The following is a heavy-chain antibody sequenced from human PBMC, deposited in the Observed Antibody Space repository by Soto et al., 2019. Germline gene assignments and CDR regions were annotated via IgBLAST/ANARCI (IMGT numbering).Heavy chain of an antibody. V-gene: IGHV4-59*01. CDR2: IYYSGST. D-gene: IGHD3-9*01. J-gene: IGHJ6*02. CDR3: AIGILTYGMAV. CDR1: GGSISIYY. Sequence: QVQLQESGPGLVKPSETLSLTCTVSGGSISIYYWIWIRQPPGKGLEWIGYIYYSGSTNYNPSLKRRVTISVDTSKNQFSLKLSSVTAADTAVYYCAIGILTYGMAVWGQGTTVTVSS.